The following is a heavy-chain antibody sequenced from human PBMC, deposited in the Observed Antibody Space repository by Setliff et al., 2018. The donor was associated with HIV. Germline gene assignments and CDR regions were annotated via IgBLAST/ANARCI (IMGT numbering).Heavy chain of an antibody. Sequence: GGSLRLSCAASGFTFSSYWMSWVRQAPGKGLEWVANIKQDGSEKYYVDSVKGRFTISRDNAKNSLYLQMNSLRAEDTAVYYCASFDYVWGSYLTCDYWGQGTLVTVSP. CDR2: IKQDGSEK. D-gene: IGHD3-16*02. V-gene: IGHV3-7*01. CDR3: ASFDYVWGSYLTCDY. J-gene: IGHJ4*02. CDR1: GFTFSSYW.